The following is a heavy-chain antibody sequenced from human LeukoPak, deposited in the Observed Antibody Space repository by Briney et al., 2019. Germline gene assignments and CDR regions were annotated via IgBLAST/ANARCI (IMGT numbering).Heavy chain of an antibody. J-gene: IGHJ5*02. D-gene: IGHD3-16*01. CDR1: GGSISSGSYH. CDR3: ARDWGGLNWFDP. V-gene: IGHV4-61*09. Sequence: SQTLSLTCTVSGGSISSGSYHWSWIRQPAGKGLEWIGHIYTSGTTNYNPSLKSRVTISVDTSKNQFSLKLNSVTAADTAVYYCARDWGGLNWFDPWGQGTLVTVSS. CDR2: IYTSGTT.